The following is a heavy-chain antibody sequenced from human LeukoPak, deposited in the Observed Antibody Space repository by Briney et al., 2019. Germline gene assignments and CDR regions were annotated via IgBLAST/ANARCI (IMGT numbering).Heavy chain of an antibody. J-gene: IGHJ3*02. V-gene: IGHV3-11*04. D-gene: IGHD2-15*01. CDR3: ARALREWWEQRMGDAFDI. CDR1: GFTFSDYY. Sequence: NPGGSLRLSCAASGFTFSDYYMSWIRQAPGKGLEWVSHISNSGNTVYYVDSVKGRFTISRDNAKNSLYLQMNSLRAEDTAVYYCARALREWWEQRMGDAFDIWGQGTMVTVSS. CDR2: ISNSGNTV.